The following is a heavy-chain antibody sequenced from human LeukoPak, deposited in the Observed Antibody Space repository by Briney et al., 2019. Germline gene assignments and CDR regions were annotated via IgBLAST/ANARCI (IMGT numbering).Heavy chain of an antibody. Sequence: PSETLSLTCAVYGGSFSGYYWSWIRQPPGKGLEWIGEINHSGSTNYNPSLKSRVTMSVDTSKNQFSLKLSSVTAADTAVYYCASDSGGYFDYWGQGTLVTVSS. CDR2: INHSGST. V-gene: IGHV4-34*01. D-gene: IGHD2-21*01. J-gene: IGHJ4*02. CDR1: GGSFSGYY. CDR3: ASDSGGYFDY.